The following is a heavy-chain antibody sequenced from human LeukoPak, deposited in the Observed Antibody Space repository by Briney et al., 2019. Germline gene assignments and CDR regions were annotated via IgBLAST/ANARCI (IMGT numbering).Heavy chain of an antibody. CDR1: GFTFSSYE. Sequence: PGGSLRLSCAASGFTFSSYEMNWVRQAPGKGLEWVSYISSSGSTIYYADSVKGRFTISRDNAKNSLYLQMNSLRAEDTAVYYCARDELSGGGIYNWFDPWGQGTLVTVSS. CDR2: ISSSGSTI. J-gene: IGHJ5*02. D-gene: IGHD1-1*01. V-gene: IGHV3-48*03. CDR3: ARDELSGGGIYNWFDP.